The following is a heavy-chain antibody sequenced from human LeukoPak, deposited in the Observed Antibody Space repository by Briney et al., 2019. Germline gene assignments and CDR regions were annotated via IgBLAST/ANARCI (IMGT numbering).Heavy chain of an antibody. J-gene: IGHJ4*02. D-gene: IGHD2-2*01. V-gene: IGHV4-39*01. Sequence: PSETLSLTCTVSGGSISSSSYYWGWIRQPPGKGLEWIGSIYYSGNTYYNPSLKSRVTISVDTSKNQFSLKLSSVTAADTAVYYCARLYCSSTSCYAFDYWGQGTLVTVSS. CDR1: GGSISSSSYY. CDR2: IYYSGNT. CDR3: ARLYCSSTSCYAFDY.